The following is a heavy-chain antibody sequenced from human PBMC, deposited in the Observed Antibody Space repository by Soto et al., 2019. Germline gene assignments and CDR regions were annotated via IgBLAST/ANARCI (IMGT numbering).Heavy chain of an antibody. J-gene: IGHJ4*02. Sequence: GASVKVPCKGSGFTFSRSAVQWVRQARGQGLEWIGWIVAASGKTDYSQIFQERVTITRDMSTSTAYMELSSLSSEDTAVYYCAATLDWGSYDFGGYPSWGQGTLVTVSS. CDR3: AATLDWGSYDFGGYPS. D-gene: IGHD3-22*01. CDR1: GFTFSRSA. V-gene: IGHV1-58*01. CDR2: IVAASGKT.